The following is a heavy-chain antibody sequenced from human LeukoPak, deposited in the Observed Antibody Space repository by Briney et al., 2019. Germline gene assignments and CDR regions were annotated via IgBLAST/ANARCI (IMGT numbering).Heavy chain of an antibody. CDR3: AHSRLELHAFDI. CDR2: IFWDGDK. Sequence: SGPTLVKPTQTLTLTCTFSGFSLSASEVGVAWIRQPPGKGLEWLALIFWDGDKRYSPSLKSRITTSKDSTKNQVVLSMSNMGPLDTATYYCAHSRLELHAFDIWGPGTMVTVSS. D-gene: IGHD1-7*01. J-gene: IGHJ3*02. CDR1: GFSLSASEVG. V-gene: IGHV2-5*02.